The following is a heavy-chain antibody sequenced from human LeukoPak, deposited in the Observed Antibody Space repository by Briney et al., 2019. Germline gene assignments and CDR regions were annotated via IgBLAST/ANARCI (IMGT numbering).Heavy chain of an antibody. CDR2: ISSTSSYI. J-gene: IGHJ4*02. CDR1: GLTVSTYS. Sequence: PGGSLRLSCAASGLTVSTYSMNWVRQAPGKGLEWVSSISSTSSYIYYADSVKGRFTISRDNAQKSLYLQMNSLRAEDTAVYYCARVGYSSGWYFDYWGQGTLVTVSS. D-gene: IGHD6-19*01. V-gene: IGHV3-21*01. CDR3: ARVGYSSGWYFDY.